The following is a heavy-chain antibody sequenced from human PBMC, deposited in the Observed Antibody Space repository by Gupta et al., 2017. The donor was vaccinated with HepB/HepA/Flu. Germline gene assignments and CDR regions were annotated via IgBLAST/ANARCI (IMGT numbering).Heavy chain of an antibody. V-gene: IGHV1-18*01. D-gene: IGHD2-2*01. CDR2: ISAYNGNT. CDR3: ARLRYCAGTSCSYYFDY. CDR1: GYCITSYG. J-gene: IGHJ4*02. Sequence: QVQLVQSGAEVKKPGASIKISCKAFGYCITSYGFTWVRQPPGQGLEWMGWISAYNGNTNYAQKLQGRVTVTTDTSTNTGYMELRSLRSDDTAVYYCARLRYCAGTSCSYYFDYWGQGTLVTVSS.